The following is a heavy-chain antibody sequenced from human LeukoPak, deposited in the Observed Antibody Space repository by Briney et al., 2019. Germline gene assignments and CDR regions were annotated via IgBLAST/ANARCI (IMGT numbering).Heavy chain of an antibody. CDR1: GGLISSTNYY. D-gene: IGHD6-19*01. J-gene: IGHJ4*02. CDR2: IYYSGSP. CDR3: ARILILSSGWTPFDY. Sequence: SETLSLTCTVSGGLISSTNYYWGWIRQPPGKRPEWIGNIYYSGSPYYNTSLQSRGTISVDSTKNQFSLRLSSVTAAATAVYYCARILILSSGWTPFDYWGQGALVTVSS. V-gene: IGHV4-39*01.